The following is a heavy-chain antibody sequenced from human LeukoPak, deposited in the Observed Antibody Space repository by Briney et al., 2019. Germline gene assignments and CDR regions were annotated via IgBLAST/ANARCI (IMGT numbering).Heavy chain of an antibody. V-gene: IGHV4-59*01. J-gene: IGHJ3*02. CDR2: ISYSGSI. D-gene: IGHD5-12*01. CDR1: GGSISSYY. CDR3: ARQYSGYDYDAFDI. Sequence: PSETLSLTCTVSGGSISSYYWSWIRQPPGKGLEWIGYISYSGSINHNPSLKSRVTISADTSKNQFSLNLSSVTAADTAVYYCARQYSGYDYDAFDIWGQGTMVTVSS.